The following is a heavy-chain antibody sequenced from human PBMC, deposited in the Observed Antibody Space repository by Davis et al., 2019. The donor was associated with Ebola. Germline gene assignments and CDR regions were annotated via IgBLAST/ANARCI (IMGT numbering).Heavy chain of an antibody. J-gene: IGHJ4*02. CDR2: INAGNGNT. D-gene: IGHD3-3*01. V-gene: IGHV1-3*01. CDR3: AREGGRGDFWSGYPDY. Sequence: ASVKVSCKASGYTFTSYAMHWVRQAPGQRLEWMGWINAGNGNTKYSQKFQGRVTITRDTSASTAYMELSSLRSEDTAVYYCAREGGRGDFWSGYPDYWGQGTLVTVSS. CDR1: GYTFTSYA.